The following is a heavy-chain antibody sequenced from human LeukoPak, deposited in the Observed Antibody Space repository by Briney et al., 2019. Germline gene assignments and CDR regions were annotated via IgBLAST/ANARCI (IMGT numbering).Heavy chain of an antibody. Sequence: PGGSLRLSCAASGFTFSSYSMNWVRQAPGKGLEWVSSISSSSSYIYYADSVKGRFTISRDNAKNSLYLQMNSLRAEDTAVYYCARAVAATVYYYGMDVWGQGTTVTVSS. D-gene: IGHD2-15*01. CDR1: GFTFSSYS. CDR3: ARAVAATVYYYGMDV. J-gene: IGHJ6*02. V-gene: IGHV3-21*01. CDR2: ISSSSSYI.